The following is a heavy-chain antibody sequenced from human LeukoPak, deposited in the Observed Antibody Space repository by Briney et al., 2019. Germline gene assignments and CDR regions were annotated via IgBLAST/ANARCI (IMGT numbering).Heavy chain of an antibody. CDR2: ISGSGGST. Sequence: GGSLRLSCAASGFTFSSYAMSWVRQAPGKGLEWVSAISGSGGSTYYADSVKGRFTISRDNSKNTLYLQMNSLRAEDTAVYYCAKGLKGKAVVAATQVSDYYYYGMDVWGQGTTVTVSS. V-gene: IGHV3-23*01. CDR3: AKGLKGKAVVAATQVSDYYYYGMDV. J-gene: IGHJ6*02. CDR1: GFTFSSYA. D-gene: IGHD2-15*01.